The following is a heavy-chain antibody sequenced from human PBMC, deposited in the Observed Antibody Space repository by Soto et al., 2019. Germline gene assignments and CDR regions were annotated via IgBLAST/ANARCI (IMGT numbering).Heavy chain of an antibody. CDR1: GYSFTIYW. D-gene: IGHD6-6*01. V-gene: IGHV5-51*01. Sequence: PGEALKISCQGSGYSFTIYWIGWVRQMPGKGLEWMGIIYPGDSDTRYSPSFQGQVTISADKYISTAYLQWSSLKASDTAMYYCARHLYSSSFDYWGQGTLVTVSS. J-gene: IGHJ4*02. CDR3: ARHLYSSSFDY. CDR2: IYPGDSDT.